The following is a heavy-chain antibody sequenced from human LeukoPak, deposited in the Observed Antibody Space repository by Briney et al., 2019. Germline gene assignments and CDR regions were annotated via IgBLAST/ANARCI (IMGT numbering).Heavy chain of an antibody. J-gene: IGHJ4*02. V-gene: IGHV3-64*01. CDR3: ATGIAAAGDYFDY. CDR2: ISSNGGST. CDR1: GFTFSSYA. Sequence: PGGSLRLSCAASGFTFSSYAMHWVRQAPGKGLEYVSAISSNGGSTYYANSVKGRFTISRDNSKNTLYLQMNSLRAEDTAVYYCATGIAAAGDYFDYWGQGTLVTVSS. D-gene: IGHD6-13*01.